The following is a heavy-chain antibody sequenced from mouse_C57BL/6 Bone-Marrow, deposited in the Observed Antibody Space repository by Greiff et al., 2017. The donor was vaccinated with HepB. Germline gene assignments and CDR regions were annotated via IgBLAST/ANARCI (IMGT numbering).Heavy chain of an antibody. J-gene: IGHJ3*01. CDR3: ARGDFYDYDQAWFAY. Sequence: VQLQQSGAELVRPGASVKLSCKASGYTFTDYYINWVKQRPGQGLEWIARIYPGSGNTYYNEKFKGKATLTAEKSSSTAYMQLSSLTSEDSAVYFCARGDFYDYDQAWFAYWGQGTLVTVSA. CDR1: GYTFTDYY. V-gene: IGHV1-76*01. CDR2: IYPGSGNT. D-gene: IGHD2-4*01.